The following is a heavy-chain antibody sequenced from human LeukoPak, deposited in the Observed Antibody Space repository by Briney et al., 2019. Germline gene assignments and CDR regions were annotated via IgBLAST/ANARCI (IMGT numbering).Heavy chain of an antibody. J-gene: IGHJ4*02. D-gene: IGHD4-17*01. CDR2: INPNSGGT. CDR1: GYTFTGYY. Sequence: GASVKVSCKASGYTFTGYYMHWVRQAPGQGLEWMGWINPNSGGTNYAQKFQGRVTMTRDTSTSTVYMELSSLRSEDTAVYYCAREGGDYVYYFDYWGQGTLVTVSS. V-gene: IGHV1-2*02. CDR3: AREGGDYVYYFDY.